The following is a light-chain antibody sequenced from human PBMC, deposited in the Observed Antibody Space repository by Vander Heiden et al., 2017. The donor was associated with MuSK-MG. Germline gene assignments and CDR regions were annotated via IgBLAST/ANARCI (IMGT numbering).Light chain of an antibody. V-gene: IGKV3-20*01. CDR2: GAS. Sequence: EIVLTHSPGTLPLSPGERATLSCRASQSVSSSYLAWYQQKPGKAPRFLIYGASSMATGIPDRFSGSGSGTDFTLTISRLEPEDFAVYYCQQDGSSPYTFGQGTKLEIK. J-gene: IGKJ2*01. CDR3: QQDGSSPYT. CDR1: QSVSSSY.